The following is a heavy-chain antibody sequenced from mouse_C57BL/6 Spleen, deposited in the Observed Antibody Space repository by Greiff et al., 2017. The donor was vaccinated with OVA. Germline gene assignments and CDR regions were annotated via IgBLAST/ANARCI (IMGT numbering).Heavy chain of an antibody. J-gene: IGHJ2*01. Sequence: EVQLVESGPGLVKPSQSLSLTCSVTGYSITSGYYWNWIRQFPGNKLEWMGYISYDGSNNYNPSLKNRISITRDTSKNQFFLKLNSVTIEDTATYYGARGPIYYGNSYYFDYWGQGTTLTVSS. CDR2: ISYDGSN. CDR3: ARGPIYYGNSYYFDY. D-gene: IGHD2-1*01. V-gene: IGHV3-6*01. CDR1: GYSITSGYY.